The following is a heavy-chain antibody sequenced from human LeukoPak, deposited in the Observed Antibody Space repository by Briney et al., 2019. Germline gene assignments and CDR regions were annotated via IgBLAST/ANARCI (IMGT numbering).Heavy chain of an antibody. V-gene: IGHV4-59*01. CDR1: GGSMNNYY. D-gene: IGHD4-17*01. Sequence: SETLSLTCTVSGGSMNNYYWIWIRQPPGRGLEWISYIHDTGNTNHKLSLKSRVTTSLDTSKKQVSLRVNPVTAADTAVYYCARRPDYGDSIRSPGPFDIWGQGTMVTVSS. CDR2: IHDTGNT. J-gene: IGHJ3*02. CDR3: ARRPDYGDSIRSPGPFDI.